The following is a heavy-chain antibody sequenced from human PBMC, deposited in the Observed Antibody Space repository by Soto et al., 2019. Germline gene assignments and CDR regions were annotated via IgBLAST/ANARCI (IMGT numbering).Heavy chain of an antibody. V-gene: IGHV1-69*13. CDR1: GGTFSSYS. Sequence: GGAVEVSCKASGGTFSSYSISWVGQAPGRGREWMGGIIPIFGTANYAQKFQGRVTITADESTSTAYMELSSLRSEDTAVYYCARDYYGSGSLEDYYYYYGMDVWGQGTTVTVSS. CDR2: IIPIFGTA. CDR3: ARDYYGSGSLEDYYYYYGMDV. J-gene: IGHJ6*02. D-gene: IGHD3-10*01.